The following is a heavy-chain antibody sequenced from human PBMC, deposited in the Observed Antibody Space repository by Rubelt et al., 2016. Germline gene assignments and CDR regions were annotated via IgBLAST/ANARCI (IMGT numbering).Heavy chain of an antibody. CDR1: GGSFSGYY. J-gene: IGHJ3*02. V-gene: IGHV4-34*01. CDR3: ASVQVVPAAIGDDAFDI. CDR2: INHSGST. Sequence: QVQLQESGPGLVKSSETLSLTCAVYGGSFSGYYWSWIRQPPGKGLEWIGEINHSGSTNYNPSLKSRVTRSVDTSKNQFPLKLSSVTAADTAVYYCASVQVVPAAIGDDAFDIWGQGTMVTVSS. D-gene: IGHD2-2*01.